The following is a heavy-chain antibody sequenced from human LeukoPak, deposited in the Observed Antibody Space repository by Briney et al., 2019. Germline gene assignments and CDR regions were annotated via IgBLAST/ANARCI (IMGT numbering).Heavy chain of an antibody. D-gene: IGHD3-10*01. CDR3: AVRQGGSYTGESDY. CDR1: GFTFSRYW. Sequence: PGGSLRLSCAASGFTFSRYWMHWVRQAPGKGLMWVSRMKSDGSSTSYADSVKGRFTISRDNAKNTLYLQMNSLRAEDTAVYYCAVRQGGSYTGESDYWGQGTLLTVFS. J-gene: IGHJ4*02. V-gene: IGHV3-74*01. CDR2: MKSDGSST.